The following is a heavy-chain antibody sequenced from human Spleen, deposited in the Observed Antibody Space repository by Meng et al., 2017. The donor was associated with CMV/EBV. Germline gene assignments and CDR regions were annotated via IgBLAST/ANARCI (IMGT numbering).Heavy chain of an antibody. CDR2: MNPYTGGT. CDR3: ARVILRGAFPPSFAY. J-gene: IGHJ4*02. D-gene: IGHD3-9*01. CDR1: GYTFSGSY. V-gene: IGHV1-2*02. Sequence: ASVKVSCKASGYTFSGSYIHWVRQAPGQGLEWMGWMNPYTGGTNYAQKFQGRVTMTRDTSISTAYMELRGLRSDDTAVYYCARVILRGAFPPSFAYWGQGTLVTVSS.